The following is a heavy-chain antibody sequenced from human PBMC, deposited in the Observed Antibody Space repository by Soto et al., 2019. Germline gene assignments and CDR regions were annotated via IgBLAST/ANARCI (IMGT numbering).Heavy chain of an antibody. Sequence: GGSLRLSCAASGFTFSNAWMNWVRQAPGKGLEWVGRTKSKTDGGTTDYAAPVKGRFTISRDDSKNTLYLQMNSLKTEDTAVYYCTTASGSYGSHAFDIWGQGTMVTVSS. V-gene: IGHV3-15*07. J-gene: IGHJ3*02. CDR3: TTASGSYGSHAFDI. CDR1: GFTFSNAW. CDR2: TKSKTDGGTT. D-gene: IGHD1-26*01.